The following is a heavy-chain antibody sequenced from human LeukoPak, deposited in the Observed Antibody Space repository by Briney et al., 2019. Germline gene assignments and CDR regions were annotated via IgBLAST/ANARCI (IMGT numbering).Heavy chain of an antibody. Sequence: SETLSLTSTVSGGSISSYYWSWIRQPPGKGLEWIGYIYYSGSTNYNPSLKSRVTISVDTSKNQFSLKLSSVTAADTAVYYCARSLGYCSGGSCYPYYFDYWGQGTLVTVSS. CDR1: GGSISSYY. V-gene: IGHV4-59*08. D-gene: IGHD2-15*01. J-gene: IGHJ4*02. CDR3: ARSLGYCSGGSCYPYYFDY. CDR2: IYYSGST.